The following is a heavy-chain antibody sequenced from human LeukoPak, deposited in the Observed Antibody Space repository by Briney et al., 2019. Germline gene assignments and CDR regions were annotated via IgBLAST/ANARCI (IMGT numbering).Heavy chain of an antibody. J-gene: IGHJ6*03. CDR3: ARGVPVGATTRYYYYYMDV. D-gene: IGHD1-26*01. CDR1: GYTFTSYG. CDR2: ISAYNGNT. V-gene: IGHV1-18*01. Sequence: ASVKVCCTGSGYTFTSYGISWVRQAPGQGLEWMWWISAYNGNTNYSQALQGRVTMTTDTSTSTAYMAMRSLTSQDTAVYYCARGVPVGATTRYYYYYMDVWGKGTTVTVSS.